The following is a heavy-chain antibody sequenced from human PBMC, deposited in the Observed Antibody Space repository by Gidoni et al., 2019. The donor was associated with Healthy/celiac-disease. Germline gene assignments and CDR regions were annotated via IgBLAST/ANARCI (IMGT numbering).Heavy chain of an antibody. J-gene: IGHJ6*03. Sequence: QVQLVESGGGVVQPGRSLKLSCSASGFPFRSYAMHWFRQAPGKGLEWVAVISYDGSNKYYADSVKGRFTISRDNSKNTLYLQMNSLRAEDTAVYYCARGGRRVPVYYYYMDVWGKGTTVTVSS. CDR2: ISYDGSNK. D-gene: IGHD3-10*01. CDR3: ARGGRRVPVYYYYMDV. V-gene: IGHV3-30-3*01. CDR1: GFPFRSYA.